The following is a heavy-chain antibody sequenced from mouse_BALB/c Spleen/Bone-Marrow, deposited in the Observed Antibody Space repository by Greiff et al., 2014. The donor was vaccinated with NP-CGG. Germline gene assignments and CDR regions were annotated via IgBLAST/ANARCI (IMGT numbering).Heavy chain of an antibody. Sequence: VQLQQPGAELVKSGASVKLSCTASGFNIKDTYMHWVKQRPEQGLEWIGRIDPANGNTKYDPKFQGKATITADTSSNTAYLQLSSLTSEDTAVYYCAMYYYGSSLFAYWGQGTLVTVSA. CDR2: IDPANGNT. V-gene: IGHV14-3*02. J-gene: IGHJ3*01. CDR3: AMYYYGSSLFAY. D-gene: IGHD1-1*01. CDR1: GFNIKDTY.